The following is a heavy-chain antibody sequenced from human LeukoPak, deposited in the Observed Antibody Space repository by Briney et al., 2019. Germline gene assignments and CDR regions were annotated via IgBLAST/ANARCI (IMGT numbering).Heavy chain of an antibody. V-gene: IGHV3-72*01. CDR1: GFTFSDHY. Sequence: GGSLRLSCAVSGFTFSDHYMDWVRQTPGKGLEWVGRSRNRAKSYTTDYAASVKGRFTISRDDSKSTLYLQMNSLETEDTAVYYCSRDATGDHWGQGTLVSVSS. CDR2: SRNRAKSYTT. CDR3: SRDATGDH. J-gene: IGHJ4*02.